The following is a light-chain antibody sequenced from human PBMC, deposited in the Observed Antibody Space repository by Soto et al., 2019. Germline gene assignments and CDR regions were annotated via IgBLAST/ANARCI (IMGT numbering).Light chain of an antibody. Sequence: QSVLTQPASVSGSPGQSITISCTGTSSDVGNYNYVSWYQQHPGKAPKLMIYDVSNRHSGVSNRFSGSKSGITASLTISGLQAEDEADYYCSSYTSSSTYVFGTGTKVTVL. V-gene: IGLV2-14*01. CDR1: SSDVGNYNY. CDR3: SSYTSSSTYV. CDR2: DVS. J-gene: IGLJ1*01.